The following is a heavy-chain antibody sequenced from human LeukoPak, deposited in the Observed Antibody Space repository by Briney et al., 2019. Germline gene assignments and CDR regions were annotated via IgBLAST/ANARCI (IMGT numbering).Heavy chain of an antibody. CDR2: IYYSGST. Sequence: SETLSLTCTVSGGSISSYYWSWIRQPPGKGLEWIGYIYYSGSTNYNPSLKSRVTISVDTSKNQFSLKLSSVTAADTAVYYCAKMVTNAFDIWGQGTLVTVSS. D-gene: IGHD5-18*01. CDR1: GGSISSYY. V-gene: IGHV4-59*08. J-gene: IGHJ3*02. CDR3: AKMVTNAFDI.